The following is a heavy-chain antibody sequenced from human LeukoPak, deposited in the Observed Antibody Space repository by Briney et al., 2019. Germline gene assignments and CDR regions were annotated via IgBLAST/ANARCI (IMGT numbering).Heavy chain of an antibody. Sequence: PSETLSLTCTVSGGSINSYYWSWVRQPPGKGLEWIGYTYFSGSTNYNPSLKSRVTISIDTSKKQFSLKLSSVTAADTAVYYCARSIAVAGNWFDPWGQGTLVTVSS. CDR3: ARSIAVAGNWFDP. D-gene: IGHD6-19*01. CDR2: TYFSGST. J-gene: IGHJ5*02. V-gene: IGHV4-59*08. CDR1: GGSINSYY.